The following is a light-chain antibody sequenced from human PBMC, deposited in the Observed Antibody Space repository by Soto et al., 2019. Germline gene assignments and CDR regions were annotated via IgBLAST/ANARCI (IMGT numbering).Light chain of an antibody. J-gene: IGKJ5*01. V-gene: IGKV1-39*01. CDR3: QQSYNCPFT. Sequence: EILLTQSPSALSASIGDRVTITCRASQSISSHLNWYHQKPGKAPNLLIYAASSLHTGVPSRFSGSGSGTDFTLTISSLQPEDFAAYYCQQSYNCPFTFGQGTRLEIK. CDR2: AAS. CDR1: QSISSH.